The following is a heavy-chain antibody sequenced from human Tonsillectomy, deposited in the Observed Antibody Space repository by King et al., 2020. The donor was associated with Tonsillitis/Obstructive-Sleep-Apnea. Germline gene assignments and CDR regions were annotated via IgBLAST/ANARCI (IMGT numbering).Heavy chain of an antibody. V-gene: IGHV1-3*01. D-gene: IGHD2-21*01. CDR3: ARGDWVGYYYYYMDV. J-gene: IGHJ6*03. Sequence: QLVQSGAEGKKPGASVKVSCKASVYTVTSYAMHLGRQAPGQRLDWMGCINAGNGNTTYSQKFQGRVTITRDTSAGTAYMELSSLRSEDTAVYYCARGDWVGYYYYYMDVWGKGTTVTVSS. CDR2: INAGNGNT. CDR1: VYTVTSYA.